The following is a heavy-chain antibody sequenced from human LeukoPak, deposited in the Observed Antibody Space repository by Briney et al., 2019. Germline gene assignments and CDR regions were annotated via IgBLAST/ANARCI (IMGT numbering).Heavy chain of an antibody. D-gene: IGHD6-13*01. CDR3: ARDTSGTPYSSSPCFGY. CDR1: GFTFSSYS. Sequence: GGSLRLSCAASGFTFSSYSMNWVRQAPGKGLEWVSSISSSSCYIYYADSVKGRFTISRDNAKNSLYLQMNSLRAEDTAVYYCARDTSGTPYSSSPCFGYWGQGTLVTVSS. V-gene: IGHV3-21*01. J-gene: IGHJ4*02. CDR2: ISSSSCYI.